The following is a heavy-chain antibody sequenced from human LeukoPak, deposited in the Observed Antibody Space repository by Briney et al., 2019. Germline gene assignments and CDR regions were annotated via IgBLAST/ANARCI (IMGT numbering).Heavy chain of an antibody. V-gene: IGHV3-64*02. CDR2: INTDGRIT. CDR3: TRDGGSFCDFDY. Sequence: GGSLGLSCVASGFPFRNYAIHWVRQAPGKGLEYVSVINTDGRITYYADSVKGRFTISRDNSKNTVYLQMGSLRGEDMAVYYCTRDGGSFCDFDYWGQGALVTVSS. D-gene: IGHD1-26*01. J-gene: IGHJ4*02. CDR1: GFPFRNYA.